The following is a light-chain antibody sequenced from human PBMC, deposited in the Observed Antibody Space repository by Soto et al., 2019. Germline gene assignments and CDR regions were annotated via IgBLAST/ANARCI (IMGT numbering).Light chain of an antibody. CDR1: SGDIGGYDY. V-gene: IGLV2-8*01. Sequence: QSVLTQPPSECGSPGQSVTISCTVTSGDIGGYDYVSCYQQHPGKAPKLMIYEVTRRPVGVPDRFSGSESGNTASLTVSGHQAEDESDYYCSSYAGSNNPYVFGTGTKVTVL. J-gene: IGLJ1*01. CDR3: SSYAGSNNPYV. CDR2: EVT.